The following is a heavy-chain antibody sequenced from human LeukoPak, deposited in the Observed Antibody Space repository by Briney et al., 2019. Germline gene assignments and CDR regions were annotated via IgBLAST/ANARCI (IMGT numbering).Heavy chain of an antibody. D-gene: IGHD2-21*01. V-gene: IGHV1-2*02. Sequence: ASVKVSCKASGYTFTGYYMNWVRQAPGQGLEWMGWINPNSGGTNYAQKFQGRVTMTTDTSTTTAYMELRSLRSDDTAVYYCARESGRDFPDWGQGTLVTVSS. CDR2: INPNSGGT. CDR3: ARESGRDFPD. J-gene: IGHJ4*02. CDR1: GYTFTGYY.